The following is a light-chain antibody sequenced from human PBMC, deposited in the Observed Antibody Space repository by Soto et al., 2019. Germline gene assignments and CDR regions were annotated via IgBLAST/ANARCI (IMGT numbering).Light chain of an antibody. CDR1: QSVGSNS. CDR2: GAS. Sequence: EFVLTQSPGTLSLSPGEIATLSCRASQSVGSNSLAWYQQKPGQAPRLLIYGASTRATGIPDRFSGSGSGTDFTLTISRLESEDFAVYYCQQYGTSPPLTCGGGTKVEIK. CDR3: QQYGTSPPLT. J-gene: IGKJ4*01. V-gene: IGKV3-20*01.